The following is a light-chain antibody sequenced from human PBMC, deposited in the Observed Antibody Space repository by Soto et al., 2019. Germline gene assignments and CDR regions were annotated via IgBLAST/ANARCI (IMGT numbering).Light chain of an antibody. V-gene: IGKV3-11*01. Sequence: EIVLTQSPATLSLSPGERATLSCRASQTVNSYLAWYQQRPGQAPRLLIYDASNRATGVPARFSGSGSGTDFTLTISSLEPEDFALYYYQQRSNWPLTFGGGTKVEIK. CDR3: QQRSNWPLT. CDR1: QTVNSY. J-gene: IGKJ4*01. CDR2: DAS.